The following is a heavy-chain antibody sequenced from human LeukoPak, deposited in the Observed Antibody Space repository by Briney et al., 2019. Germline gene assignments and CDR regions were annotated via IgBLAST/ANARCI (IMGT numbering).Heavy chain of an antibody. CDR3: AKPRCIS. J-gene: IGHJ4*02. CDR2: ISYDGSNK. V-gene: IGHV3-30*18. D-gene: IGHD2-15*01. Sequence: GGSLRLSCAASGFTFSSYGMHWVRQAPGKGLEWVAVISYDGSNKYYADSVKGRFTISRDNSKNTLYLEMNSLRAEDTAVYYCAKPRCISWGQGTLVTVSS. CDR1: GFTFSSYG.